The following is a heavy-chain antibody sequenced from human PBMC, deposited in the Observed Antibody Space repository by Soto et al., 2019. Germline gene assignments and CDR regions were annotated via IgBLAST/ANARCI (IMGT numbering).Heavy chain of an antibody. D-gene: IGHD3-10*01. CDR3: VRSRSGAVADSVDY. V-gene: IGHV3-30*04. J-gene: IGHJ4*02. CDR1: GFTFSRHA. CDR2: ISKDGSNT. Sequence: QVQLVESGGGVVQPGRSLRVSCAASGFTFSRHAIHWVRQAPGKGLEWVAVISKDGSNTYYVDSVKGRFTISRDNSKNTLYLQMNSLGDDDTAGYYCVRSRSGAVADSVDYWGQGTQVTVSA.